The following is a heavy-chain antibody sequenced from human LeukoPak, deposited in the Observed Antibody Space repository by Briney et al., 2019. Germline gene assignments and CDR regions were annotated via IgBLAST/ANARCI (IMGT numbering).Heavy chain of an antibody. Sequence: SVKVSCKASGGTFSSYAISWVRQAPGQGLEWMGGIIPIFGTANYAQKFQGRVTITADESTSTAYMELSRLRSDDTAVYYCARDTRSWTFDYWGQGTLVTVSS. CDR2: IIPIFGTA. J-gene: IGHJ4*02. CDR1: GGTFSSYA. D-gene: IGHD6-13*01. V-gene: IGHV1-69*01. CDR3: ARDTRSWTFDY.